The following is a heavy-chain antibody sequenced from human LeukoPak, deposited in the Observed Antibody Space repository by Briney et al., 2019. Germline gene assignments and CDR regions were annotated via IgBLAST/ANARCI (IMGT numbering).Heavy chain of an antibody. Sequence: GGSLRLSCAASGFTFSNAWMSWVRQAPGKGLEWVGQIKSKTDGGTTDYAAPVKGRFTISRDDSKNTLYLQMNSLKTEDTAVYYCTTAPRGYCSGGSCSYAFDIWGQGTMVTVSS. CDR3: TTAPRGYCSGGSCSYAFDI. V-gene: IGHV3-15*01. CDR2: IKSKTDGGTT. CDR1: GFTFSNAW. J-gene: IGHJ3*02. D-gene: IGHD2-15*01.